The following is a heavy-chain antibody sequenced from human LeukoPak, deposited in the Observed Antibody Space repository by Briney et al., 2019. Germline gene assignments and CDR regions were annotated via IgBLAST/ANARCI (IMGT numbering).Heavy chain of an antibody. CDR2: INPNSGGT. CDR3: ARGDVLRFLEWFDY. Sequence: ASVKVSCKSSGYTFTDYFLHWVRQAPGQGLEWMGWINPNSGGTNYAQKFQGRVTMTRDTSISTAYMELSRLRSDDTAVYYCARGDVLRFLEWFDYWGQGTLVTVSS. CDR1: GYTFTDYF. D-gene: IGHD3-3*01. V-gene: IGHV1-2*02. J-gene: IGHJ4*02.